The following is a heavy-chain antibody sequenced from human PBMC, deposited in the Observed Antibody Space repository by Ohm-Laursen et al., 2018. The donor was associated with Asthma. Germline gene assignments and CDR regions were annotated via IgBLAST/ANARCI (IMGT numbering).Heavy chain of an antibody. J-gene: IGHJ4*02. CDR1: GLPFSNFW. CDR3: ATNLPYEAENY. D-gene: IGHD3-16*01. Sequence: SLRLSCSASGLPFSNFWMSWVRQAPGKGLEWVANIYPDGGEEYYVDSVDGRFTISRDNAKNSLYLQMNGLRAEDTAVYYCATNLPYEAENYWGQGTLVTVSS. CDR2: IYPDGGEE. V-gene: IGHV3-7*05.